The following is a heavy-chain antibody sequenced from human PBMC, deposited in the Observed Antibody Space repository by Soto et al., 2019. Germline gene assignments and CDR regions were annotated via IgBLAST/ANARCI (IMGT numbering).Heavy chain of an antibody. J-gene: IGHJ5*02. V-gene: IGHV1-18*01. CDR2: ISAYNGNT. CDR1: GYTFTSYG. D-gene: IGHD6-19*01. CDR3: ARVYTGYSSGWYWFDP. Sequence: GASVKVSCKASGYTFTSYGISWVRQAPGQGLEWMGWISAYNGNTNYAQKLQGRVTMTTDTSTSTAYMELRSLRSDDTAVYYCARVYTGYSSGWYWFDPWGQGTLVTVSS.